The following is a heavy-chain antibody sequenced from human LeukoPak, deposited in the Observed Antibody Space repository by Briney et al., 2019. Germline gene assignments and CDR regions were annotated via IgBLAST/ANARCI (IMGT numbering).Heavy chain of an antibody. CDR3: ARAPPVRFLEWLLSYFDY. J-gene: IGHJ4*02. CDR1: GFTFSSYG. V-gene: IGHV3-33*08. CDR2: IWYGGSNK. D-gene: IGHD3-3*01. Sequence: GGSLRLSCAASGFTFSSYGMHWVRQAPGKGLEWVAVIWYGGSNKYYADSVKGRFTISRDNSKNTLYLQMNSLRAEDTAVYYCARAPPVRFLEWLLSYFDYWGQGTLVTVSS.